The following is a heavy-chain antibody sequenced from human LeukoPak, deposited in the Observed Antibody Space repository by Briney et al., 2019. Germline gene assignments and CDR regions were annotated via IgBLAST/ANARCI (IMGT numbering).Heavy chain of an antibody. J-gene: IGHJ4*02. D-gene: IGHD6-13*01. CDR3: ARGGSSRFDQ. CDR2: ISPDGSEK. Sequence: PSETLSLTCTVSGGSISSYYWSWVRQAPGKGLEWVAKISPDGSEKYYVDSVKGRFTISRDNAKNSLDLQMSSLRADDTAVYYCARGGSSRFDQWGQGTLVTVSS. CDR1: GGSISSYY. V-gene: IGHV3-7*04.